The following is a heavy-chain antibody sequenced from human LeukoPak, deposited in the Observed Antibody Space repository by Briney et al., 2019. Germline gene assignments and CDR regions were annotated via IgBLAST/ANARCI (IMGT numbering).Heavy chain of an antibody. CDR3: AKDRRITGTFFDY. CDR2: ISYDGSNK. Sequence: GGSLRLSCAASGFTFSSYAMHWVRQAPGKGLEWVAVISYDGSNKYYADSVKGRFTISRDNSKNTLYLQMNSLRAEDTAVYYCAKDRRITGTFFDYWGQGTLVTVSS. CDR1: GFTFSSYA. V-gene: IGHV3-30-3*01. D-gene: IGHD1-20*01. J-gene: IGHJ4*02.